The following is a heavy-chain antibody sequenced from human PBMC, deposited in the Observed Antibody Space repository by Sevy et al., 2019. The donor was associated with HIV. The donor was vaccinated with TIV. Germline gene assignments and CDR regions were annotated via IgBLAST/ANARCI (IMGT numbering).Heavy chain of an antibody. J-gene: IGHJ4*02. CDR3: AREYYDSSSSVYIDY. CDR1: GFTSSSYS. V-gene: IGHV3-21*01. D-gene: IGHD3-22*01. CDR2: ISSSSSYI. Sequence: GGSLRLSCAASGFTSSSYSMNWVRQAPGKGLEWVSSISSSSSYIYYADSVKGRFTISRDNAKNSLYLQMNSLRAEDTAVYYWAREYYDSSSSVYIDYWGQGTLVTVSS.